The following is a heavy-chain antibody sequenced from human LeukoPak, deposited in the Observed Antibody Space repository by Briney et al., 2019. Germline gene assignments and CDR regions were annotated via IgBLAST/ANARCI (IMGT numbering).Heavy chain of an antibody. J-gene: IGHJ4*02. CDR2: TYSDGRA. V-gene: IGHV4-61*01. D-gene: IGHD2-8*01. CDR3: ARGVNGGLRHRTRFDH. Sequence: SETLSLTCTVSGGSISSSSYYWNWIRQPPGKGLEWIGSTYSDGRANYNPSLKRGVSISVDPSKNQFSLRLTSVTAADTAIYYCARGVNGGLRHRTRFDHWGQGILVTVPS. CDR1: GGSISSSSYY.